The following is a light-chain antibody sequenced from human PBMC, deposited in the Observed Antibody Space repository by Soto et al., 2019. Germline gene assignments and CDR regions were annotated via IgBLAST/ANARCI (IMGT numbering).Light chain of an antibody. V-gene: IGKV1-6*01. CDR3: LKDFKFPRT. CDR1: QDIRTE. J-gene: IGKJ1*01. CDR2: GTF. Sequence: AIQMTQSPSSLSASVGDRVTITCRASQDIRTELGWYQQKPGKAPRLLIYGTFSLQSGVPSRFSGSGSGTDFTPTMNSLEPCDFATFFWLKDFKFPRTFGQGAKGEIK.